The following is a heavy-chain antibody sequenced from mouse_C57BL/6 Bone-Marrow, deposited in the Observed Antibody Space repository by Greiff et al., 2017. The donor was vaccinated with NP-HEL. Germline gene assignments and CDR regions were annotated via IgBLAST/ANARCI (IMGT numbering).Heavy chain of an antibody. V-gene: IGHV1-39*01. CDR3: ARGLTVVARADYYAMDY. CDR2: INPNYGTT. J-gene: IGHJ4*01. D-gene: IGHD1-1*01. CDR1: GYSFTDYN. Sequence: VQLQQSGPELVKPGASVKISCKASGYSFTDYNMNWVKQSNGKSLEWIGVINPNYGTTSYNQKFKGKATLTVDQSSSTAYMQLNSLTSEDSAVYYCARGLTVVARADYYAMDYWGQGTSVTVSS.